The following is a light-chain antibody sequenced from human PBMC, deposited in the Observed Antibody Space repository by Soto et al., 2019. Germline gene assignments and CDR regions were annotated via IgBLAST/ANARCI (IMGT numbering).Light chain of an antibody. CDR2: GAS. CDR1: QSVSSSY. Sequence: EIVLTQSPGTLSLSPGERATLSCRASQSVSSSYLAWYQQKPGQAPRLLIYGASSRATGIPDRFSGSGSGTDFTLTISRLEPEDFAAYYCQQYGSSPLTFGGGTKVDIK. J-gene: IGKJ4*01. V-gene: IGKV3-20*01. CDR3: QQYGSSPLT.